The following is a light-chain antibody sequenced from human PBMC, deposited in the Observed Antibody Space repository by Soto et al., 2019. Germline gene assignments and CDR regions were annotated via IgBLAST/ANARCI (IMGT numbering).Light chain of an antibody. CDR1: NSDVGGYNF. CDR3: SAYAGSNSFVV. Sequence: QSVLTQPPSASGSPGQSVTISCTGTNSDVGGYNFVSWYQQYPGKVPKLMIYEVYKRPSGVPDRFSGSKSANTASLTVSGLQSEDEADYYCSAYAGSNSFVVFGGGTKVT. CDR2: EVY. J-gene: IGLJ2*01. V-gene: IGLV2-8*01.